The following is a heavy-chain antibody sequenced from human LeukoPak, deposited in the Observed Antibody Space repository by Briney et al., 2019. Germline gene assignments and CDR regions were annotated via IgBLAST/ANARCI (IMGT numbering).Heavy chain of an antibody. CDR2: ISSSSSYI. CDR3: ARYPMVRGVSGGYYYYGMDV. Sequence: PGGSLRLSCAASGFTFSSYSMNWVRQAPGKGLEWVSSISSSSSYIYYADSVKGRFTISRDNAKNSLYLQMNSLRAEDTAVYYCARYPMVRGVSGGYYYYGMDVWGQGTTVTVSS. V-gene: IGHV3-21*01. J-gene: IGHJ6*02. D-gene: IGHD3-10*01. CDR1: GFTFSSYS.